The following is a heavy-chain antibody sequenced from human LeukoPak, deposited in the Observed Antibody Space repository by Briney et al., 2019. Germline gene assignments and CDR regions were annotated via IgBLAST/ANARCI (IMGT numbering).Heavy chain of an antibody. Sequence: PSGTLSLTCAVSGGSISKTNWWTWVRPSPGKGLEWIGEIYHSGSTNYNPSLKSRVTISVDRSKNQFSLKQTSVTAADTAVYYCASRYNWNHFDYRGHGTLVTVSS. CDR2: IYHSGST. V-gene: IGHV4-4*02. D-gene: IGHD1-20*01. CDR1: GGSISKTNW. CDR3: ASRYNWNHFDY. J-gene: IGHJ4*01.